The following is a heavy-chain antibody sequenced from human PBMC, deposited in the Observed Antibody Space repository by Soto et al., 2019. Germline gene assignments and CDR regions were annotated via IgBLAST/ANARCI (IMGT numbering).Heavy chain of an antibody. CDR2: IGSDGRRD. Sequence: QVQLVESGGGVVQPGRSLRLSCAASGFTFGRHGMHWVRQAPGKGLEWVAVIGSDGRRDSYADSVKGRFTISRDNGQNTLYLQMNSLRAEDTAVYYCARDDDYGDNGLDYWGQGTLVTVSS. D-gene: IGHD4-17*01. V-gene: IGHV3-33*01. CDR3: ARDDDYGDNGLDY. CDR1: GFTFGRHG. J-gene: IGHJ4*02.